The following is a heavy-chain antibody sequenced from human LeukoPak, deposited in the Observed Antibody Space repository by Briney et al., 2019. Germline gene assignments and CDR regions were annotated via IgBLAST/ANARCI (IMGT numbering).Heavy chain of an antibody. J-gene: IGHJ4*02. CDR3: ARVMWMGWYFDS. V-gene: IGHV3-7*01. CDR1: GFTFDTYW. Sequence: GGSLRLSCVGSGFTFDTYWVSWVRQAPGKGLEWVANIKEDGSEKYYVDSVKGRFTISRDNAKQSVYLQMNSLRTEDTAVYYCARVMWMGWYFDSWGQGTLVTVSS. D-gene: IGHD5-12*01. CDR2: IKEDGSEK.